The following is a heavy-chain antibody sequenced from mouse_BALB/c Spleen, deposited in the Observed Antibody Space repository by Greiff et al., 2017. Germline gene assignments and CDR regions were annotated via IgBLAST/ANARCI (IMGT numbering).Heavy chain of an antibody. CDR3: ARAGVRSYYYAMDY. J-gene: IGHJ4*01. CDR2: INSNGGST. Sequence: EVHLVESGGGLVQPGGSLKLSCAASGFTFSSYGMSWVRQTPDKRLELVATINSNGGSTYYPDSVKGRFTISRDNAKNTLYLQMSSLKSEDTAMYYCARAGVRSYYYAMDYWGQGTSVTVSS. V-gene: IGHV5-6-3*01. D-gene: IGHD1-1*01. CDR1: GFTFSSYG.